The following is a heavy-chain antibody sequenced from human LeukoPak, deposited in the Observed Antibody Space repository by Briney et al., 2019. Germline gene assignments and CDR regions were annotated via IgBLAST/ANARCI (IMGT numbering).Heavy chain of an antibody. CDR1: EFVFSNHA. Sequence: PGGSLGLSCVASEFVFSNHAMIWVRQAPGKRLEWISSITSSSSDIFYADSVRGRFTISRDNANNALHLQMNSLRAEDTAVYYCARVFWETVNTGYYSDFWGQGTLVTVSS. CDR2: ITSSSSDI. CDR3: ARVFWETVNTGYYSDF. V-gene: IGHV3-21*01. D-gene: IGHD3-22*01. J-gene: IGHJ4*02.